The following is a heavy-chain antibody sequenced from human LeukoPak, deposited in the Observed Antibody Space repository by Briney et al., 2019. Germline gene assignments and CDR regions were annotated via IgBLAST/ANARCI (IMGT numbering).Heavy chain of an antibody. J-gene: IGHJ4*02. CDR3: ARTGSYYAIDY. D-gene: IGHD1-26*01. CDR1: GFTGSSSY. CDR2: IYSDGAT. V-gene: IGHV3-66*01. Sequence: GGSLRLSCAASGFTGSSSYMGWVRQAPGKGLEWVSVIYSDGATYYADSVKGRFTISRDNSKNTLYLQMNSLRAEDTAVYYCARTGSYYAIDYWGQGTLVTVSS.